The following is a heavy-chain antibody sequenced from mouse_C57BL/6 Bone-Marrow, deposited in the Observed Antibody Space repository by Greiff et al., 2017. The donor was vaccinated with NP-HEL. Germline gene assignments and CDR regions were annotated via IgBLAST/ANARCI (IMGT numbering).Heavy chain of an antibody. CDR2: IYPYNGGT. J-gene: IGHJ4*01. D-gene: IGHD1-1*01. CDR1: GYTFTDYY. Sequence: VQLQQSGPVLVKPGASVKMSCKASGYTFTDYYMNWVKQSHGKSLEWIGVIYPYNGGTSYNQKFKGKATLTVDKSSSTAYMELNSLTSEDSAVYYGARDTTVVAPMYYWGQGTSVTVSS. CDR3: ARDTTVVAPMYY. V-gene: IGHV1-19*01.